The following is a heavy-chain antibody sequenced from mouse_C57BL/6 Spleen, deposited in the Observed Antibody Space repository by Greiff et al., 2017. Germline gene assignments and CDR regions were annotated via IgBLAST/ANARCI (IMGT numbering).Heavy chain of an antibody. Sequence: EVKLVESGGGLVQPGGSMKLSCVASGFTFSNYWMNWVRQSPEKGLEWVAQIRLKSDNYATHYAESVKGRFTISRDDSKSSVYLQMNNLRAEDTGIYYCTEHVVATPFAYWGQGTLVTVSA. J-gene: IGHJ3*01. V-gene: IGHV6-3*01. CDR2: IRLKSDNYAT. D-gene: IGHD1-1*01. CDR3: TEHVVATPFAY. CDR1: GFTFSNYW.